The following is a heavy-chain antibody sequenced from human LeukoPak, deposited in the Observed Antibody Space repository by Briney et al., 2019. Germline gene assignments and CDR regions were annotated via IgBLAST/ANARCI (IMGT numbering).Heavy chain of an antibody. V-gene: IGHV4-31*03. Sequence: PSETLSLTCSVSGGSDSSGGFYWSWIRQRPGKGLEWIGHIYYNGNTYYNPSLQSRVTIPVDTFKNVFSVRLTSVTAADTAVYHCARKGISGLKHGDAFDVWGQGTLVSVSS. J-gene: IGHJ3*01. CDR1: GGSDSSGGFY. CDR3: ARKGISGLKHGDAFDV. D-gene: IGHD5-12*01. CDR2: IYYNGNT.